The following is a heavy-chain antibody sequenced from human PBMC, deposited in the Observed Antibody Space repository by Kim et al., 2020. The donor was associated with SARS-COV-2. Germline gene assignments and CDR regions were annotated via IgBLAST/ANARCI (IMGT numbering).Heavy chain of an antibody. CDR3: ARPYYDSSGFVAFDI. CDR1: GYSFTTYW. CDR2: IFPRDSET. D-gene: IGHD3-22*01. Sequence: GESLKISCKTSGYSFTTYWIAWVRQMPGKGLEWMGIIFPRDSETKYSPSFEGQVTMSVDRSINTAYLQWSSLKASDTAIYHCARPYYDSSGFVAFDIWG. V-gene: IGHV5-51*01. J-gene: IGHJ3*02.